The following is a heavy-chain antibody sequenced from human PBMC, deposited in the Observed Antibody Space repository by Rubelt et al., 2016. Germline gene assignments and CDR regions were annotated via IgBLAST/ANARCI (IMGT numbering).Heavy chain of an antibody. V-gene: IGHV4-39*01. Sequence: QLQLQESGPGLVKPSETLSLTCTVSGGSISSSSYYWGWIRQPPGKGLEWIGSIYYSGSTYYNPSRKSLVTISVDTSKNQVSLKLSSVTAADTAVHYCAGGGYYGSGGDAFDIWGQGTMVTVSS. CDR2: IYYSGST. D-gene: IGHD3-10*01. CDR3: AGGGYYGSGGDAFDI. CDR1: GGSISSSSYY. J-gene: IGHJ3*02.